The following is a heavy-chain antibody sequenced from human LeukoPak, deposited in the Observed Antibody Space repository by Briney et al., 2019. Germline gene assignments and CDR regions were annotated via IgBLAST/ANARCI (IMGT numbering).Heavy chain of an antibody. J-gene: IGHJ4*02. Sequence: GASVKVSCKASGGTFSTYTITWVRQAPGQGLEWMGRIIPILGIANYTQKFQGRVTITADKSTSTAYMALSSLRYEDTAVYYCAREGYYDSSGYSNFDYWGQGTPVTVSS. CDR1: GGTFSTYT. D-gene: IGHD3-22*01. CDR3: AREGYYDSSGYSNFDY. CDR2: IIPILGIA. V-gene: IGHV1-69*04.